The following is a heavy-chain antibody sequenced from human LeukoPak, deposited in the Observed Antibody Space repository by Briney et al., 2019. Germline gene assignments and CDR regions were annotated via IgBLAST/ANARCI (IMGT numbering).Heavy chain of an antibody. V-gene: IGHV3-23*01. CDR3: AKRLSIVDPYFDY. Sequence: GGSLRLSCAASGCTFSTYAMSWVRQAPGKGLEWVSGVSASGGSTNYADSVKGRFTISRDNSKNTLYLQMNSLRAEDTAVYYCAKRLSIVDPYFDYWGQGTLVTVSS. D-gene: IGHD3-22*01. CDR2: VSASGGST. CDR1: GCTFSTYA. J-gene: IGHJ4*02.